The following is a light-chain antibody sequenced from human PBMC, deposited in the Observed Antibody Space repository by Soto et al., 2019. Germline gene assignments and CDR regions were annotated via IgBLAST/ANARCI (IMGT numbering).Light chain of an antibody. CDR3: QHYFNWPYT. Sequence: EIVMTQSPVTLSVSPGERATLSCRASQSVRSNLAWYQQKPGQAPSLLIYGAFTRATGIPTRFSGTGSGTEFTLTISSLQSEDFALYYCQHYFNWPYTFGQGTRLEIK. CDR1: QSVRSN. CDR2: GAF. J-gene: IGKJ5*01. V-gene: IGKV3-15*01.